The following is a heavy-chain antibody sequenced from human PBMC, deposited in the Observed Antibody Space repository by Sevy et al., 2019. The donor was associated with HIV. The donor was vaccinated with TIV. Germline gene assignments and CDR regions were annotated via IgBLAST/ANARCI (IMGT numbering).Heavy chain of an antibody. V-gene: IGHV3-30*18. Sequence: GGCLRLSCAASGFTFSYYGMHWVRQAPGKGLEWVAVISYDGFNEYYADSMTGRFTISRDNSKNTVYLQMNSLRVEDTAIYYCVKAVSRVTDFDYWGQGTLVTVSS. CDR1: GFTFSYYG. CDR2: ISYDGFNE. D-gene: IGHD4-4*01. J-gene: IGHJ4*02. CDR3: VKAVSRVTDFDY.